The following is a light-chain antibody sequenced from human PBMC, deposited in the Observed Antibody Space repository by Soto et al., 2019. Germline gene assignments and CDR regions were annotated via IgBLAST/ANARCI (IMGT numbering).Light chain of an antibody. CDR2: AAS. J-gene: IGKJ2*01. Sequence: DIPMTQSPSTLSASVGDRVTITCRASQSISNWLAWYQQKPGKAPNLLIYAASSLQSGVPSRFSGSGSGTEFTLTITSLQADDFATYYCQQYDIHSTFGQGTKLEIK. CDR3: QQYDIHST. V-gene: IGKV1-5*01. CDR1: QSISNW.